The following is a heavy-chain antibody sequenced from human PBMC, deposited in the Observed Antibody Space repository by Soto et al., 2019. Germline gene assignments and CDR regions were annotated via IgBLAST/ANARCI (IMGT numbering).Heavy chain of an antibody. CDR3: ARDLAVAGLTYYFDY. D-gene: IGHD6-19*01. Sequence: PGRSLRLSSAASGFTISSYWMSWVRQAPGKGLEWVANIKQDGSEKYYVDSVKGRFTISRDNAKNSLYLQMNSLRAEDTAVYYCARDLAVAGLTYYFDYWGQGTLVTVSS. CDR2: IKQDGSEK. CDR1: GFTISSYW. V-gene: IGHV3-7*01. J-gene: IGHJ4*02.